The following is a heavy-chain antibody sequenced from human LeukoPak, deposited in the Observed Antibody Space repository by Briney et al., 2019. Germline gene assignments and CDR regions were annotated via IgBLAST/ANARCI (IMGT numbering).Heavy chain of an antibody. CDR2: INHSGST. CDR1: GGSISTFY. V-gene: IGHV4-34*01. CDR3: ARGPRIAVAGRRNWFDP. D-gene: IGHD6-19*01. J-gene: IGHJ5*02. Sequence: SETLSLTCTVSGGSISTFYWSWIRQPPGKGLEWIGEINHSGSTNYNPSLKSRVTISAHTSKNQFSLKLSSVTAADTAVYYCARGPRIAVAGRRNWFDPWGQGTLVTVSS.